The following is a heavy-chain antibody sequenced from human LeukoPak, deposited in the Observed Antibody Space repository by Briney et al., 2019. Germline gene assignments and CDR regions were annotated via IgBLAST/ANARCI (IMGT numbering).Heavy chain of an antibody. D-gene: IGHD2-8*01. CDR2: ISSSGSTI. CDR1: GFTFSDYH. CDR3: ARVEVLMVYVTPNYYMDV. J-gene: IGHJ6*03. V-gene: IGHV3-11*04. Sequence: GGSLRLSCAASGFTFSDYHMSWIRQAPGKGLEWVSYISSSGSTIYYADSVKGRFTISRDNAKNSLYLQMNSLRAEDTAVYYCARVEVLMVYVTPNYYMDVWGKGTTVTVSS.